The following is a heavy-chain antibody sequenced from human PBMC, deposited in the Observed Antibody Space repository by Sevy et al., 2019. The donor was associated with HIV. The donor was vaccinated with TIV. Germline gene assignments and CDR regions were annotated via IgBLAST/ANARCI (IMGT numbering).Heavy chain of an antibody. D-gene: IGHD4-17*01. Sequence: GGSLRLSCAAAGFTFSNYAMHWVRQAPGKGLEYVSAISSNGGSTYYANSLKGRLTISRDNSKNTLYLQMGRLRPEDMAVYYCARRGTTVVTPVEYWGQGTLVTVS. CDR1: GFTFSNYA. J-gene: IGHJ4*02. CDR2: ISSNGGST. V-gene: IGHV3-64*01. CDR3: ARRGTTVVTPVEY.